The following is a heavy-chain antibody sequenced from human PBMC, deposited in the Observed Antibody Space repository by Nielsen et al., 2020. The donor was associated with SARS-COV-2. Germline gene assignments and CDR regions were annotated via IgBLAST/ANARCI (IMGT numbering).Heavy chain of an antibody. V-gene: IGHV3-48*01. CDR3: ARDLGYCYSTSCYTLDFDI. CDR1: GFPFRSYG. D-gene: IGHD2-2*02. CDR2: ISSSSSTI. Sequence: GESLKISCAASGFPFRSYGMNWVRQAPGKGLEWGSFISSSSSTIYYADSVNGRFIISRDNAKNSLYLQMNSLRVEDTAVYYCARDLGYCYSTSCYTLDFDIWGQGTMVTVSS. J-gene: IGHJ3*02.